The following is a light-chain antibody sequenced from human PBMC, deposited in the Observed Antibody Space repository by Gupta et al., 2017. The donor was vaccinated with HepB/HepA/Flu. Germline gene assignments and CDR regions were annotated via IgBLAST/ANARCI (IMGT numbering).Light chain of an antibody. CDR3: AAWDDSLDGAV. CDR2: NND. J-gene: IGLJ2*01. V-gene: IGLV1-44*01. CDR1: SFNIGSNT. Sequence: QSVLTQPPSASGTPGQRVTISCSGSSFNIGSNTVHWYQHLPGTAPKIVIYNNDQRPSGVPDRFSGSKSGSSASLAIIGLQSDDESYYHCAAWDDSLDGAVFGGGTKVTVL.